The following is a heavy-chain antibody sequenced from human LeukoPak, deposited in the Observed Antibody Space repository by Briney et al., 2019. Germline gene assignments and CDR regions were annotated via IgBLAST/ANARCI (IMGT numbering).Heavy chain of an antibody. CDR2: ISSSSSYI. CDR1: GCTFSSYS. V-gene: IGHV3-21*01. J-gene: IGHJ4*02. CDR3: ARGPLLEWLNTFDY. Sequence: GGSLRLSCAASGCTFSSYSMNWVRQAPGKGLEWVSSISSSSSYIYYADSVKGRFTISRDNAKNSLYLQMNSLRAEDTAVYYCARGPLLEWLNTFDYWGQGTLVTVSS. D-gene: IGHD3-3*01.